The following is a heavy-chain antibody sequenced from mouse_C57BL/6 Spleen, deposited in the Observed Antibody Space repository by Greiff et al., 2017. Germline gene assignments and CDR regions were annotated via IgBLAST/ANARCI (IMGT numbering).Heavy chain of an antibody. Sequence: EVQLQQSGAELAKPGASVKLSCTASGFNIKDYYMNWVKQRTERGLEWIGRIDPEDGETKYAPKFKGKATITADTSSNTAYLQRCNLTSEDTAVYYCARSYYDDDRFAYWGQGTLVTVSA. V-gene: IGHV14-2*01. J-gene: IGHJ3*01. CDR3: ARSYYDDDRFAY. D-gene: IGHD2-4*01. CDR1: GFNIKDYY. CDR2: IDPEDGET.